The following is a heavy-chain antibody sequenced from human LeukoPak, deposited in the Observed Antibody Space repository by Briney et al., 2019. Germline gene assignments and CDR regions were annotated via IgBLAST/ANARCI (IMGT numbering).Heavy chain of an antibody. CDR1: GYTFTASY. CDR3: ARSSGGSGRWGDNWFDP. D-gene: IGHD3-10*01. Sequence: ASVKVSCKASGYTFTASYMHWARQAPGQGLEWVGWINLNSGGTNYAQKFQGRVTMTRDTSISTAYMEVTSLRSDDTAVYYCARSSGGSGRWGDNWFDPWGQGTLVIVSS. J-gene: IGHJ5*02. V-gene: IGHV1-2*02. CDR2: INLNSGGT.